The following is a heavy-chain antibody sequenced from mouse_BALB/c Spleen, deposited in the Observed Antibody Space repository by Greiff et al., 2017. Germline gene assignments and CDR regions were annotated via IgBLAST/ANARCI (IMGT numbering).Heavy chain of an antibody. CDR3: ARVYYDYDEGFYYAMDD. CDR2: IWAGGST. CDR1: GFSLTSYG. D-gene: IGHD2-4*01. Sequence: VMLVESGPGLVAPSQSLSITCTVSGFSLTSYGVHWVRQPPGKGLEWLGVIWAGGSTNYNSALMSRLSISKDNSKSQVFLKMNSLQTDDTAMYYCARVYYDYDEGFYYAMDDWGQGTSVTVSS. V-gene: IGHV2-9*02. J-gene: IGHJ4*01.